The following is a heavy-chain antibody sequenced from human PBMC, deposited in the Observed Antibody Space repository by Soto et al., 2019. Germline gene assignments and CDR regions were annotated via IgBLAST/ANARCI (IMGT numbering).Heavy chain of an antibody. CDR2: IYYSGST. Sequence: SETLSLTCTVSGGSISSSSYYWSWIRQPPGKGLEWIGYIYYSGSTNYNPSLKSRVTISVDTSKNQFSLKLSSVTAADTAVYYCARALYSSGWFENFDYWGQGTLVTVSS. CDR1: GGSISSSSYY. D-gene: IGHD6-19*01. J-gene: IGHJ4*02. V-gene: IGHV4-61*01. CDR3: ARALYSSGWFENFDY.